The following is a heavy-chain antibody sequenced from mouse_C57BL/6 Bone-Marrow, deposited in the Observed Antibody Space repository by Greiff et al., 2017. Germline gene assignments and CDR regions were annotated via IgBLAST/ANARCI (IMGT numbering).Heavy chain of an antibody. V-gene: IGHV1-69*01. CDR3: ARTTTVVAGDY. J-gene: IGHJ2*01. Sequence: VQLQQPGAELVMPGASVKLSCKASGYTFTSYWMHWVKQRPGPGLEWIGEIDPSDSYTNYNQKFKGKSTLTVDKSSSTAYMQLSSLTSEDSAVDYCARTTTVVAGDYWGQGTTLTVSS. D-gene: IGHD1-1*01. CDR1: GYTFTSYW. CDR2: IDPSDSYT.